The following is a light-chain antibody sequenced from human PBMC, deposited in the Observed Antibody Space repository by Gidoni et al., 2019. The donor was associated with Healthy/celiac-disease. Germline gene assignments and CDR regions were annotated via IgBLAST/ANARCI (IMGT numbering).Light chain of an antibody. J-gene: IGKJ4*01. CDR2: GAS. CDR3: QQYGSSPPT. CDR1: QRVSSSY. Sequence: IVLTQSPGTLPYSPGERATHSCRASQRVSSSYLAWYQQKPGQAPRLLIYGASSRATGIPDRFSGSGSGTDFTLTISRLEPEDFAVYYCQQYGSSPPTFGEGTKVEIK. V-gene: IGKV3-20*01.